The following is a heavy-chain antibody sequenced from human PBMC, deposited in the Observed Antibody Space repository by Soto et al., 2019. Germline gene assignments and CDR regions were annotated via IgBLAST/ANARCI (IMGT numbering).Heavy chain of an antibody. CDR3: ARWGGYDLDPYYYYGMDV. CDR2: IDPSDSYT. D-gene: IGHD5-12*01. CDR1: GYIFTSYW. J-gene: IGHJ6*02. V-gene: IGHV5-10-1*01. Sequence: PGESLKISCNGSGYIFTSYWISWVRQMPGKGLEWMGRIDPSDSYTNYSPSFQGHVTISADKSISTAYLQWSSLKASDTAMYYCARWGGYDLDPYYYYGMDVWGQGTTVTV.